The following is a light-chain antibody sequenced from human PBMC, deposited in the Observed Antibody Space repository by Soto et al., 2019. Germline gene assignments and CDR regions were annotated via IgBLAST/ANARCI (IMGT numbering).Light chain of an antibody. J-gene: IGKJ1*01. CDR2: KAS. CDR3: QQSYSTPVT. V-gene: IGKV1-5*03. Sequence: DIQMTQSPSTLSASVGDRVTITCRASQSISSWLAWYQQKPGKAPKLLIYKASTLESGVPSRFSGSGSGTEFTLTISSLQPEDFATYYCQQSYSTPVTFGQGTKVDI. CDR1: QSISSW.